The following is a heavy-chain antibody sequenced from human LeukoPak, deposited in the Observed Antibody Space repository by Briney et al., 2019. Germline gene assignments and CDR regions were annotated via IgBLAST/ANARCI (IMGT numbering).Heavy chain of an antibody. Sequence: GGSLRLSCAAYGFTFSSYTMNWVRQAPGKGLEWVSSISRSSSYIYYADSVKGRFTISRDNAKNSLYLQMNSLRAEDTAVYYCARDRPVAGTISPDYWGQGTLVTVSS. CDR2: ISRSSSYI. J-gene: IGHJ4*02. CDR3: ARDRPVAGTISPDY. D-gene: IGHD6-19*01. CDR1: GFTFSSYT. V-gene: IGHV3-21*01.